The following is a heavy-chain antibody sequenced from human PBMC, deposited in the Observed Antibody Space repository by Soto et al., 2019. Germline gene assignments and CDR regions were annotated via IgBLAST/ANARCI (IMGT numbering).Heavy chain of an antibody. CDR2: ISGSGGTT. J-gene: IGHJ4*02. CDR3: AKTPRQWLVYFDY. D-gene: IGHD6-19*01. V-gene: IGHV3-23*01. CDR1: GFTFSNYA. Sequence: EVLLLESGGGLVQPGGSLRLSCAASGFTFSNYAIAWVSQAPGKGLEWVSGISGSGGTTYYADSVKGRFTISRDNSKDTLHLQMNSLRADDTAVYYCAKTPRQWLVYFDYWGQGALVTVSS.